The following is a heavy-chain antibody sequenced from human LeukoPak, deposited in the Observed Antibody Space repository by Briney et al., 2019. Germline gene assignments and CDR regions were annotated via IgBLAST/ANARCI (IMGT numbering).Heavy chain of an antibody. CDR2: ISSNGIST. J-gene: IGHJ2*01. D-gene: IGHD2-8*01. CDR1: GFSLSRHG. CDR3: VKWTNYYFAL. V-gene: IGHV3-64*01. Sequence: GGSLRLSCVVSGFSLSRHGMHWVRQAPGKGLEDVSAISSNGISTFYANSVKGRFTVSGDDSKNTVYLQMGSLRTEDMAVYYCVKWTNYYFALWGRGTLVTVSS.